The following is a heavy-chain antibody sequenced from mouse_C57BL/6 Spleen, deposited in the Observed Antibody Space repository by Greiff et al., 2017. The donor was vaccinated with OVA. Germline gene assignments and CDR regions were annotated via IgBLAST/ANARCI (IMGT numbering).Heavy chain of an antibody. CDR2: IDPSDSGT. J-gene: IGHJ2*01. CDR1: GYTFTSYW. CDR3: AREGLDY. V-gene: IGHV1-52*01. Sequence: QVQLQQPGAELVRPGSSVKLSCKASGYTFTSYWMHWVKQRPIQGLEWIGNIDPSDSGTHYNQKFKDKATLTVDKSSSTAYMQLSSLTSEDSAVYYCAREGLDYWGQGTTLTVSS.